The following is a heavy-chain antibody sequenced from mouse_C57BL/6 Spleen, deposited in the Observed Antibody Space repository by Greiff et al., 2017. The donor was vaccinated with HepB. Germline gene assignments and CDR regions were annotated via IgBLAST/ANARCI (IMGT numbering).Heavy chain of an antibody. D-gene: IGHD2-4*01. CDR1: GYTFTSYW. J-gene: IGHJ1*03. CDR2: IDPSDSYT. V-gene: IGHV1-69*01. CDR3: ARSGAYDYDRYFDV. Sequence: VQLQQPGAELVMPGASVKLSCKASGYTFTSYWMHWVKQRPGQGLEWIGEIDPSDSYTNYNQKFKGKSTLTVDKSSSTAYMQLSSLTSEDSAVYYCARSGAYDYDRYFDVWGTGTTVTVSS.